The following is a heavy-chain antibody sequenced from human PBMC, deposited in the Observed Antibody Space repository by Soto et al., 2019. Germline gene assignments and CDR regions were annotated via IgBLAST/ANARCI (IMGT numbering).Heavy chain of an antibody. V-gene: IGHV3-9*01. CDR1: GFTFDDYG. CDR2: ISWNSGSI. Sequence: GGSLRLSCAASGFTFDDYGMHWVRQAPGKGLEWVSGISWNSGSIGYADSVKGRFIISRDNAKNSLYLQMNNLRPEDTAFYFCAKVSTTHTFGPLDPWGQGTLVTVSS. D-gene: IGHD1-1*01. CDR3: AKVSTTHTFGPLDP. J-gene: IGHJ5*02.